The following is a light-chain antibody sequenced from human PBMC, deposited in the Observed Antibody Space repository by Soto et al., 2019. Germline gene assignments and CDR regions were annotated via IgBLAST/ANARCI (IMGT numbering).Light chain of an antibody. J-gene: IGKJ1*01. CDR3: QQYGISPRT. Sequence: IVLTQSPATLSLSPGERATLSCRASQSVSSSYLAWYQQKPGQAPRLLIYGASSRATGIPDRFSGSGSGTDFTLTISRLEPEDFAVYYCQQYGISPRTFGQGTKVAIK. CDR2: GAS. V-gene: IGKV3-20*01. CDR1: QSVSSSY.